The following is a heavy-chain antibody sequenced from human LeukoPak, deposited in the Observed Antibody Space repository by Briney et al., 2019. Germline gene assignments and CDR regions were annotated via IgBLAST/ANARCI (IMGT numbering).Heavy chain of an antibody. D-gene: IGHD1-26*01. CDR3: ARGPLVGTFDY. V-gene: IGHV1-46*01. CDR2: INPSGGST. CDR1: GYTFTSYY. J-gene: IGHJ4*02. Sequence: ASVKVSCKASGYTFTSYYMHWVRQAPGQGLEWMGIINPSGGSTSYAQKFQGRVTITADKSTSTAYMELSSLRSEDTAVYYCARGPLVGTFDYWGQGTLVTVSS.